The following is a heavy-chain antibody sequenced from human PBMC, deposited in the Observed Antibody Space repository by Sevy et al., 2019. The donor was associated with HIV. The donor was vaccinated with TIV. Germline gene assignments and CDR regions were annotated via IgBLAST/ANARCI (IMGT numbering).Heavy chain of an antibody. Sequence: GGSLRLSCAASGITFGSYAVTWVRQAPGKGLEWVSSISHTGDDIYYADSVRGRFTISRDNSKSILCLHMSSLRAEDTAFYYCAGRKGGDFWSGSLRGPWAGGPLYDYWGQGTLVTVSS. J-gene: IGHJ4*02. V-gene: IGHV3-23*01. CDR2: ISHTGDDI. D-gene: IGHD3-3*01. CDR1: GITFGSYA. CDR3: AGRKGGDFWSGSLRGPWAGGPLYDY.